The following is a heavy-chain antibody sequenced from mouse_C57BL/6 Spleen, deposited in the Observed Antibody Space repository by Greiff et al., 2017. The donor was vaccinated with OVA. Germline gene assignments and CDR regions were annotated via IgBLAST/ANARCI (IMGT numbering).Heavy chain of an antibody. V-gene: IGHV5-4*01. D-gene: IGHD1-1*01. Sequence: EVKLVESGGGLVKPGGSLKLSCAASGFTFSSYAMSWVRQTPEKRLEWVATISDGGSYTYYPDNVKGRFTISRDNAKNNLYLQMSHLKSEDTAMYYCARDGTVVATRAWFAYWGQGTLVTVSA. CDR1: GFTFSSYA. CDR3: ARDGTVVATRAWFAY. J-gene: IGHJ3*01. CDR2: ISDGGSYT.